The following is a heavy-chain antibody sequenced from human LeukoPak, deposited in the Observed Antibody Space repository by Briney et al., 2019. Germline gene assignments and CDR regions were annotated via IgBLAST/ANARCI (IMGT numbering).Heavy chain of an antibody. CDR1: GFTFSSYS. J-gene: IGHJ5*02. CDR2: ISGSSSYI. CDR3: VRLLKEGIAAAFGRNNYFDP. D-gene: IGHD6-13*01. Sequence: PGGSLRLSCAASGFTFSSYSMNWVRQAPGEGLEWVSSISGSSSYIYYAESVKGRFTISRDNAKNSLYLQMNSLRAEDTAVYYCVRLLKEGIAAAFGRNNYFDPCGQGTLVTVSS. V-gene: IGHV3-21*01.